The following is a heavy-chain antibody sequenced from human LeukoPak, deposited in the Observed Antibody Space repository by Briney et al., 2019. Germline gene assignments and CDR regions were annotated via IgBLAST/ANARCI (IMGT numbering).Heavy chain of an antibody. J-gene: IGHJ3*02. CDR3: ARDRFGGTMVRGVIRLNAFDI. CDR1: GGTFSSYA. D-gene: IGHD3-10*01. V-gene: IGHV1-69*05. CDR2: IIPIFGTA. Sequence: ASVKVSCKASGGTFSSYAISWVRQAPGQGLEWMGGIIPIFGTANYAQKFQGRVTITTDESTSTAYMELSSLRSEDTAVYYCARDRFGGTMVRGVIRLNAFDIWGQGTMAAVSS.